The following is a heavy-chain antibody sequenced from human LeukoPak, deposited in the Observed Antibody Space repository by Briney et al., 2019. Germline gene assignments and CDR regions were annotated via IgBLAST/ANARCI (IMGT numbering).Heavy chain of an antibody. CDR3: ARDTGRITITVPKDAFDI. D-gene: IGHD1-20*01. J-gene: IGHJ3*02. CDR1: GFTFSSYG. V-gene: IGHV3-23*01. CDR2: IRGSGGTT. Sequence: PGRSLRLSCAASGFTFSSYGMHWVRQAPGKGLEWVSAIRGSGGTTYYADSVKGRFTISRDNSKNTLYLQMNSLRAEDTALYYCARDTGRITITVPKDAFDIWGQGTMVTVSS.